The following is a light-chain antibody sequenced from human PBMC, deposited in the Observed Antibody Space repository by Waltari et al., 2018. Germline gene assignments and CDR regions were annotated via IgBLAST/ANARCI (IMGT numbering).Light chain of an antibody. J-gene: IGLJ3*02. CDR3: AAWDDRLSVV. CDR2: MNK. CDR1: SSNIGSNY. V-gene: IGLV1-47*01. Sequence: QSVLTQPPSASGTPGQRVTISCSGSSSNIGSNYVYWYQQLPGTAPKLLIYMNKQRPSGVPDRFSGSKSGTSASRAIRGLRSEDEADYYCAAWDDRLSVVFGGGTKLTVL.